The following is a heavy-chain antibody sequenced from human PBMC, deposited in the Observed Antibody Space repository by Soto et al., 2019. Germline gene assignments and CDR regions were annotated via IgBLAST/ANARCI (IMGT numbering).Heavy chain of an antibody. V-gene: IGHV2-5*02. J-gene: IGHJ4*02. Sequence: SGHTRANPTQALTLTCTFSGFSLSTSGVGVGWIRQPPGKALEWLALIYWDDDKRYSPSLKSRLTITKDTSKNQVVLTMTNMDPVDTATYYCAHRLIPPVLRRYFDWLLSVPSFDYWGQGTLVTVSS. CDR3: AHRLIPPVLRRYFDWLLSVPSFDY. D-gene: IGHD3-9*01. CDR2: IYWDDDK. CDR1: GFSLSTSGVG.